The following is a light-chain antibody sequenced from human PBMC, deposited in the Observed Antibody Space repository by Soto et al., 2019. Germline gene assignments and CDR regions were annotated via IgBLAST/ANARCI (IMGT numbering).Light chain of an antibody. CDR3: QQYDNLLLIT. J-gene: IGKJ5*01. Sequence: DIQMTQSPSSLSASVGDRVTITCQASQDINNYLNWYQQKPGKAPKLLIYDASNLETGVPSRFSGSGSGTDFTFTISSLQPEDIATYYCQQYDNLLLITFGQGTRLEIK. CDR1: QDINNY. V-gene: IGKV1-33*01. CDR2: DAS.